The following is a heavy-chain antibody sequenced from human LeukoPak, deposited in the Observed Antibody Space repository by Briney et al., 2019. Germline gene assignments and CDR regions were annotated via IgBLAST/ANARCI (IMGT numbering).Heavy chain of an antibody. V-gene: IGHV1-46*01. D-gene: IGHD6-25*01. J-gene: IGHJ4*02. CDR1: GYTFTSYY. Sequence: ASVKVSCKASGYTFTSYYMHWVRQAPGQGLAWMGIINPSGGSTSYAQRFQGRVTMTRDTSTSTVYMELSSLRSDDTAVYYCARDRGSYCFDYWGQGTLVTVSS. CDR3: ARDRGSYCFDY. CDR2: INPSGGST.